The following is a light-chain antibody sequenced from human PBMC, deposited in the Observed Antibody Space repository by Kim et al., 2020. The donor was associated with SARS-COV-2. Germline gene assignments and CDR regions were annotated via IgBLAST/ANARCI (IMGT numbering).Light chain of an antibody. CDR3: ATWDSSLSAGV. J-gene: IGLJ3*02. V-gene: IGLV1-51*01. CDR1: SSNIANNY. CDR2: DNY. Sequence: QKVTFSCSGSSSNIANNYVSWYQQLPGTAPKLLIYDNYERPSGIPDRFSASKSGTSATLDITGLQTGDEADYYCATWDSSLSAGVFGGGTQLTVL.